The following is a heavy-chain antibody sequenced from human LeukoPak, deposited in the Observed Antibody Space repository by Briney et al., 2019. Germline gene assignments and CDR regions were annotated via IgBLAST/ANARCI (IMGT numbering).Heavy chain of an antibody. J-gene: IGHJ5*02. D-gene: IGHD6-13*01. V-gene: IGHV3-30*04. CDR2: ISYDGSNK. Sequence: PGRSLRLSCAASGFTLSSYAMHWVRQAPGKGLEWVAVISYDGSNKYYADSVKGRFTISRDNSKNTLYLQMNSLRAEDTAVYYCARDRVAAAFNWFDPWGQGTLVTVSS. CDR1: GFTLSSYA. CDR3: ARDRVAAAFNWFDP.